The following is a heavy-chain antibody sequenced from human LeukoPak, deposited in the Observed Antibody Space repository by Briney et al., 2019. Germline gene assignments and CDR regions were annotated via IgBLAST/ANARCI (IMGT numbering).Heavy chain of an antibody. D-gene: IGHD3-3*01. J-gene: IGHJ4*02. CDR3: ARVRTYYDFWSGYYKIVRHGYFDY. Sequence: SETLSLTCAVYGGSFSGYYWSWIRQPPGKGLEWIGEINHSGSTNYNPSLKSRVTISVDTSKNQFSLKLSSVTAADTAVYYCARVRTYYDFWSGYYKIVRHGYFDYWGQGTLVTVSS. V-gene: IGHV4-34*01. CDR1: GGSFSGYY. CDR2: INHSGST.